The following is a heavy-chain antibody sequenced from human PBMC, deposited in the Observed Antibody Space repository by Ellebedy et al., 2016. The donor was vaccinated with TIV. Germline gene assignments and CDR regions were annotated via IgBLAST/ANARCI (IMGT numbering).Heavy chain of an antibody. D-gene: IGHD6-19*01. Sequence: GESLKISXAASGFTFSSYAMHWVRQAPGKGLEWVAVISYDGSNKYYADSVKGRFTISRDNSKNTLYLQMNSLRAEDTAVYYCARDRGYSSGWYYFDYWGQGTLVTVSS. J-gene: IGHJ4*02. CDR2: ISYDGSNK. CDR3: ARDRGYSSGWYYFDY. CDR1: GFTFSSYA. V-gene: IGHV3-30-3*01.